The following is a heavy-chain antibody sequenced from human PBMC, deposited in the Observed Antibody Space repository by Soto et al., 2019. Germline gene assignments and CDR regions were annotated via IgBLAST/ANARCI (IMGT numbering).Heavy chain of an antibody. J-gene: IGHJ5*02. CDR3: ARVSDCSGGSCYSNWFDP. V-gene: IGHV4-31*11. CDR2: IYYSGST. CDR1: GGSISSYGYY. Sequence: TLSHTCAVSGGSISSYGYYWSWIRQHPGKGLEWIGYIYYSGSTYYNPSLKSRVTISVDTSKNQFSLKLSSVTAADTAVYYCARVSDCSGGSCYSNWFDPWGQGALVTVSS. D-gene: IGHD2-15*01.